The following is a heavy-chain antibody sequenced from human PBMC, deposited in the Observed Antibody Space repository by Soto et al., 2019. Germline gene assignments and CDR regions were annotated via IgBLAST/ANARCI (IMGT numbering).Heavy chain of an antibody. V-gene: IGHV4-34*01. CDR2: INHSGIT. D-gene: IGHD6-19*01. CDR3: AKSSGGFDP. Sequence: PLETLSLPCAVFGGSFSGYYWSWIRQPPGKGLEWIGEINHSGITNYNPSLKSRVTISVDTSKNQFSLNLSSVTAADTAVYYCAKSSGGFDPWGQGTLVTVSS. J-gene: IGHJ5*02. CDR1: GGSFSGYY.